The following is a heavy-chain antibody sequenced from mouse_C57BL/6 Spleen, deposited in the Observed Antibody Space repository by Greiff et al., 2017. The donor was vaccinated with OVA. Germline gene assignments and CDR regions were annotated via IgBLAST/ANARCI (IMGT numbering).Heavy chain of an antibody. J-gene: IGHJ3*01. V-gene: IGHV1-53*01. CDR1: GYTFTSYW. D-gene: IGHD2-9*01. CDR3: AVGLPTMVTTGVAY. CDR2: LNPRNGGT. Sequence: QVQLQQPGTELVKPGASVKLSCKASGYTFTSYWMHWVKQRPGQGLEWIGNLNPRNGGTNYNEKFKSKATLTVDKSSSTAYMQLSSLTSEDSAVYYDAVGLPTMVTTGVAYWGQGTLVTVSA.